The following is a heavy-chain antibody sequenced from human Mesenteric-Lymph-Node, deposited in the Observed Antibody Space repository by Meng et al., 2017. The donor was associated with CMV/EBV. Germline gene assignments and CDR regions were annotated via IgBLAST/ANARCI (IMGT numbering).Heavy chain of an antibody. D-gene: IGHD3-10*01. CDR1: GFTFSSYW. J-gene: IGHJ4*02. Sequence: GESLKISCAASGFTFSSYWMHWVRQAPGKGLVWVSRINSDGSSTSYADSVKGRFTISRDNAKNTLYLQMNSLRAEDTAVYYCARPFGELLAYDYWGQGTLVTVPQ. CDR3: ARPFGELLAYDY. CDR2: INSDGSST. V-gene: IGHV3-74*01.